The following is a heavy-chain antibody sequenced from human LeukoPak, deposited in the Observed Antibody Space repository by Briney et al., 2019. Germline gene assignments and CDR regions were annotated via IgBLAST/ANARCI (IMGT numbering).Heavy chain of an antibody. J-gene: IGHJ4*02. CDR3: ARGGVGGYDYFDS. V-gene: IGHV4-30-4*01. Sequence: PSQTLSLTCTVSGGSISSDDYYWSWIRQPPGNGLEWIGHITYSGSTDYSPSLRSRVTMSVDTSKNQFSLKLNSVTAAETAMYFCARGGVGGYDYFDSWGQGTLVAVSS. CDR2: ITYSGST. CDR1: GGSISSDDYY. D-gene: IGHD5-12*01.